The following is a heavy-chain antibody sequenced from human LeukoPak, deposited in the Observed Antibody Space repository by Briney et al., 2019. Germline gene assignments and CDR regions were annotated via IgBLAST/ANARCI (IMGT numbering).Heavy chain of an antibody. Sequence: GSLRLSCAASGFAFSSYAMSWVRQAPGKGLEWVSAISGSGGSTYYADSVKGRFTISRDNSKNTLYLQMNSLRAEDTAVYYCAKDFGLYYYDSSGYYPWGQGTLVTVSS. CDR3: AKDFGLYYYDSSGYYP. D-gene: IGHD3-22*01. CDR2: ISGSGGST. V-gene: IGHV3-23*01. CDR1: GFAFSSYA. J-gene: IGHJ5*02.